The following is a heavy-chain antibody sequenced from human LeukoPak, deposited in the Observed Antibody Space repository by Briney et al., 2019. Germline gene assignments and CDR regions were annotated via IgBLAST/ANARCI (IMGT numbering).Heavy chain of an antibody. CDR1: GFTFSSYE. CDR3: ARDPRTVRI. V-gene: IGHV3-48*03. D-gene: IGHD1-1*01. Sequence: GGSLRLSCAASGFTFSSYEMNWVRQAPGKGLEWISYISSSGSTIHYADSVRGRFTISRDNAKNSLYLQMNSLRVEDTAVYYCARDPRTVRIWGQGTLVTVSS. J-gene: IGHJ4*02. CDR2: ISSSGSTI.